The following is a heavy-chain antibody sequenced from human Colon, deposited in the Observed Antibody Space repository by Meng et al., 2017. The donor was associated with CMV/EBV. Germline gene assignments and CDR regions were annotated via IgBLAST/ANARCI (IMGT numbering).Heavy chain of an antibody. CDR3: AREDYFRGFVN. J-gene: IGHJ4*02. CDR1: GFPFSANY. CDR2: IYSGSTTT. V-gene: IGHV3-53*01. D-gene: IGHD2/OR15-2a*01. Sequence: GGSLRLSCAASGFPFSANYMAWFRQAPGRGLEWVSIIYSGSTTTLYADSVKGRFSISTDSSKNTLYLQMSSLRDEDTAVYYCAREDYFRGFVNWGQGTLVTVSS.